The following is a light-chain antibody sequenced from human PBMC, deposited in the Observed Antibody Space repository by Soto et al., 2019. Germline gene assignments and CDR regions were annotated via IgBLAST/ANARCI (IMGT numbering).Light chain of an antibody. J-gene: IGLJ3*02. V-gene: IGLV2-11*01. CDR2: DVS. CDR1: SNDVGSYNF. CDR3: CSYAGSYSVL. Sequence: QSALTHPRSVSGSPVQSVTSSCTGTSNDVGSYNFVSWYQQHPGKAPTVMIYDVSKRPSGVPDRFSGSKSGNTASLTISGLQAEDEAEYYCCSYAGSYSVLFGGGTKVPVL.